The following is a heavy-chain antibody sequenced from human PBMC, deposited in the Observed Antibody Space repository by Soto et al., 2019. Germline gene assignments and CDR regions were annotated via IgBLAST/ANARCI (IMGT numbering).Heavy chain of an antibody. CDR2: IWYDGSNK. CDR3: ARTRMVRGPYDAFDI. J-gene: IGHJ3*02. Sequence: QVQLVESGGGVVQPGRSLRLSCAASGFTFSSYGMHWVRQAPGKGLEWVAVIWYDGSNKYYADSVKGRFTISRDNSKNTLDLQMNSLRAEDTAVYYFARTRMVRGPYDAFDIWGQGTMVTVSS. D-gene: IGHD3-10*01. CDR1: GFTFSSYG. V-gene: IGHV3-33*01.